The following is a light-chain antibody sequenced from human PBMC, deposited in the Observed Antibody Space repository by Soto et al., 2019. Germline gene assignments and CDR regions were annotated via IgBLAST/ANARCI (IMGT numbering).Light chain of an antibody. CDR3: MQGTHWPPIT. J-gene: IGKJ5*01. V-gene: IGKV2-30*01. CDR2: KVS. CDR1: ESLLYSDGNTY. Sequence: DVVVTQCPLSLPVTLGQPASISCRSSESLLYSDGNTYLTWFQQRPGQSLRRLIYKVSNRDSGVPDRFSGSGSGTDFTLKISRVEAEDVGVYYCMQGTHWPPITFGQGTRLEIK.